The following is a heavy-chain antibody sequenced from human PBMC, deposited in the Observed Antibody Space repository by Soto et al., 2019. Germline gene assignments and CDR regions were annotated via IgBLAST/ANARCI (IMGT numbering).Heavy chain of an antibody. D-gene: IGHD4-4*01. CDR2: IDSGGGST. J-gene: IGHJ5*02. CDR1: GFSFSNYA. Sequence: EVQLLVSGGGSVQPGGSLRLSCAASGFSFSNYAMRWVRQAPGTGLEWVSAIDSGGGSTYYAASVKGRFSISRDNSMNTLYMPTNSLRAEDTGIYYCTKEHSNYPDDWVEPWGQGTLVTVSS. CDR3: TKEHSNYPDDWVEP. V-gene: IGHV3-23*01.